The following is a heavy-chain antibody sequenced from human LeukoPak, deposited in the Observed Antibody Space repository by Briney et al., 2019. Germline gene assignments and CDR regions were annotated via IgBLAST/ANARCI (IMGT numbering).Heavy chain of an antibody. CDR1: GYTFTGYY. CDR3: ASCLCSSTSCYEYNWFDP. J-gene: IGHJ5*02. D-gene: IGHD2-2*01. Sequence: ASVKVSCKASGYTFTGYYMHWVRQAPGQGLEWMGWINPNSGGTNYAQKFQGWVTMTRDTSISTAYMELSRLRSEDTAVYYCASCLCSSTSCYEYNWFDPWGQGTLVTVSS. CDR2: INPNSGGT. V-gene: IGHV1-2*04.